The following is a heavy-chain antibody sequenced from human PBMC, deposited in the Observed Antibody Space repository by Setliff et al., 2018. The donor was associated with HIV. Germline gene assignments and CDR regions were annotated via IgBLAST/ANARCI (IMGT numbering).Heavy chain of an antibody. CDR2: ITSGSTYV. V-gene: IGHV3-21*04. Sequence: AGGSLRLSCAASGFTFTDYTMNWVRQAPGKGLEWVSSITSGSTYVNYADSVKGRFTISRDNSKNTLYLQMNSLRAEDTAVYYCAGESSIAVAEYFQHWGQGTLVTVSS. CDR1: GFTFTDYT. J-gene: IGHJ1*01. CDR3: AGESSIAVAEYFQH. D-gene: IGHD6-19*01.